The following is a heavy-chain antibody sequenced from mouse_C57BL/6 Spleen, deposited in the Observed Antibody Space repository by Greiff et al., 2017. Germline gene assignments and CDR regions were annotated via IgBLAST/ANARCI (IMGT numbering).Heavy chain of an antibody. CDR2: INPNYGTT. Sequence: VQLQQSGPELVKPGASVKISCKASGYSFTDYNLNWVKQSNGKSLEWIGVINPNYGTTSYNQKFKGKATLTVDQSSSTAYMQLNSLTSEDSAVYYGARVIDYYGSSYEGVWFAYWGQGTLVTVSA. CDR1: GYSFTDYN. CDR3: ARVIDYYGSSYEGVWFAY. J-gene: IGHJ3*01. D-gene: IGHD1-1*01. V-gene: IGHV1-39*01.